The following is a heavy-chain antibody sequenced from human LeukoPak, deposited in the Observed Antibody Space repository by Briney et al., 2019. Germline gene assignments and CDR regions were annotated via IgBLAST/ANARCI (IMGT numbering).Heavy chain of an antibody. CDR2: ISAYNGNT. D-gene: IGHD3-22*01. CDR1: GYTFTSYG. V-gene: IGHV1-18*01. J-gene: IGHJ3*02. CDR3: AGGNYDSSGYHYPPDAFDI. Sequence: ASVKVSCKSSGYTFTSYGISWVRQAPGQGLEWMGWISAYNGNTNYAQKLQGRVTMTTDTSTSTAYMELRSLRSDDTAVYYCAGGNYDSSGYHYPPDAFDIWGQGTMVTVSS.